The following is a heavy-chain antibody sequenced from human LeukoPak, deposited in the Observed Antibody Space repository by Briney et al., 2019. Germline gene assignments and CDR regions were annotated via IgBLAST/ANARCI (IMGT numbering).Heavy chain of an antibody. J-gene: IGHJ4*02. D-gene: IGHD3-22*01. Sequence: GGSLRLSCAASGFTFSSYAMSWVRQAPGKGLEWVSAISGSGGSTYYADSVKGRFTISRDNSKNTLYLQMNSLRAEDTAVYYCAKDPDSYYYDSSSFDYWGQGTLVTVSS. CDR2: ISGSGGST. CDR1: GFTFSSYA. CDR3: AKDPDSYYYDSSSFDY. V-gene: IGHV3-23*01.